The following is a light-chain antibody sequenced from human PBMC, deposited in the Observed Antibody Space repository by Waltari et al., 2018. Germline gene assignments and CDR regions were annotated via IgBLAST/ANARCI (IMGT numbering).Light chain of an antibody. J-gene: IGKJ1*01. Sequence: DIQMTQSPSTLSASVGDRVTITCRASQSITSWLAWDQQQPGKAPKVLIYKAASFESGVPSRFSGSGSGTEFTVTIGSLQPDDFATYYCQQYNRYSAGTFGQGTRVEIK. V-gene: IGKV1-5*03. CDR1: QSITSW. CDR2: KAA. CDR3: QQYNRYSAGT.